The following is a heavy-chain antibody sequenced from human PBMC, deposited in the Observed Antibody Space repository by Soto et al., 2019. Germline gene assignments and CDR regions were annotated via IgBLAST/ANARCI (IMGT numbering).Heavy chain of an antibody. CDR2: IYYSGST. V-gene: IGHV4-39*02. J-gene: IGHJ4*02. Sequence: QLQLQESGPGLVKPSETLSLTCTVSGGSISSSSYYWGWIRQPPGKGLEWIGSIYYSGSTYYNPSPKSRVTISVDTSKNHCSLKLSSVTAADTAVYYCARRETKQQLAIDYWRQGPLVTVSS. CDR3: ARRETKQQLAIDY. CDR1: GGSISSSSYY. D-gene: IGHD6-13*01.